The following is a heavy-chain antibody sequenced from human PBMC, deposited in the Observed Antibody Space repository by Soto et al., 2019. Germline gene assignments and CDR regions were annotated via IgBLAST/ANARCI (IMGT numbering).Heavy chain of an antibody. CDR2: IWYDGSNK. CDR3: ARGRGTGYYYYGMDV. J-gene: IGHJ6*02. Sequence: QVQLVESGGGVVQPGRSLRLSCAASGFTFSSYGMHWVRQAPGKGLEWVAVIWYDGSNKYYADSVKGRFTISRDNSKNTLYRQMNSLRAEDTAVYYCARGRGTGYYYYGMDVWGQGTTVTVSS. CDR1: GFTFSSYG. V-gene: IGHV3-33*01. D-gene: IGHD3-10*01.